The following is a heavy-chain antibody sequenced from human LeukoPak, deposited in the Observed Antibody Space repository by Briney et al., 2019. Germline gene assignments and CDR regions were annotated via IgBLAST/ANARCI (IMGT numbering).Heavy chain of an antibody. CDR2: ISGSGGST. J-gene: IGHJ4*02. V-gene: IGHV3-23*01. Sequence: GGSLRLSCAASGFTFSSYAMSWVRQAPGKGLEWVSAISGSGGSTYYADSVKGRFTISRDNSKNTLYLQMNSLRAEDTAVYYCAKGAPLLWFGEPTGNTYFDYWSQGTLVTVSS. D-gene: IGHD3-10*01. CDR3: AKGAPLLWFGEPTGNTYFDY. CDR1: GFTFSSYA.